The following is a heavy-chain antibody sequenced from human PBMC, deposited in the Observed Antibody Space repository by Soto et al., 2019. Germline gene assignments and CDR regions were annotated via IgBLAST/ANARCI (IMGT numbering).Heavy chain of an antibody. J-gene: IGHJ5*02. CDR1: GFTFTSSA. D-gene: IGHD4-17*01. CDR2: IVVGSGNT. V-gene: IGHV1-58*01. CDR3: AADPDYGDYVDWFDP. Sequence: GASGKGSCKASGFTFTSSAVQWVRQARGQRLEWIGWIVVGSGNTNYAQKFQERVTITRAMSTSTAYMALSSLRSEDTAVYYCAADPDYGDYVDWFDPWGQGTLVTVSS.